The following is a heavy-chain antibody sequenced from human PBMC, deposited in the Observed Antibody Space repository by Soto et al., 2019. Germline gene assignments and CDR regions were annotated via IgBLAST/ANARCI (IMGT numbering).Heavy chain of an antibody. D-gene: IGHD3-3*01. Sequence: ASVKLSCKVSGYTLTELSMHWVRQAPGKGLEWMGGFDPEDGETIYAQKFQGRVTMTEDTSTDTAYMELSSLRSEDTAVYYCATKLYYDFWSGYFGWFDPWGQGTLVTVSS. CDR3: ATKLYYDFWSGYFGWFDP. J-gene: IGHJ5*02. CDR2: FDPEDGET. CDR1: GYTLTELS. V-gene: IGHV1-24*01.